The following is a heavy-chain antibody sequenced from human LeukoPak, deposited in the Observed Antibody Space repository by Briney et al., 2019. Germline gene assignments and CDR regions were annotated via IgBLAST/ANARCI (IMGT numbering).Heavy chain of an antibody. CDR3: ASTSTPRYCSSTSCYDSYYYYYYGMDV. V-gene: IGHV1-69*13. Sequence: SVKVSCKASGGTFSSYAISWVRQTPGQGLEWMGGIIPIFGTANYAQKFQGRVTITADESTSTAYMELSSLRSEDTAVYYCASTSTPRYCSSTSCYDSYYYYYYGMDVWGQGTTVTVSS. J-gene: IGHJ6*02. CDR2: IIPIFGTA. D-gene: IGHD2-2*01. CDR1: GGTFSSYA.